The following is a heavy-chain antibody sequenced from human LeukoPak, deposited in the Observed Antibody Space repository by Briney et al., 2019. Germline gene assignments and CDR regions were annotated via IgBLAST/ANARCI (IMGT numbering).Heavy chain of an antibody. CDR3: ARDFYYDTSNYLPFDY. Sequence: ASVNLSFNASGYTFINYAITWVRQAPAQGLERKGWDNAYNGNTKYSQKVQGRVTMTTDTSTSTAYIELRSLRSDDTAVYYCARDFYYDTSNYLPFDYWGQGTRVTVSS. V-gene: IGHV1-18*01. D-gene: IGHD3-22*01. J-gene: IGHJ4*02. CDR1: GYTFINYA. CDR2: DNAYNGNT.